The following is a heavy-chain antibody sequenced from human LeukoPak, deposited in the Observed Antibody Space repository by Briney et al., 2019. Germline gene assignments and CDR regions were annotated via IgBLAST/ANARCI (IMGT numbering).Heavy chain of an antibody. V-gene: IGHV1-69*13. J-gene: IGHJ3*02. D-gene: IGHD5-18*01. Sequence: SVKVSCKASGGTFSSYAISWVRQAPGQGLEWMGGIIPIFGTANYAQKFQGRVTITADESTSTAYMELSSLRSEDTAVYYCARDLEDVDTAVAHAFDIWGQGTMVTVSS. CDR2: IIPIFGTA. CDR3: ARDLEDVDTAVAHAFDI. CDR1: GGTFSSYA.